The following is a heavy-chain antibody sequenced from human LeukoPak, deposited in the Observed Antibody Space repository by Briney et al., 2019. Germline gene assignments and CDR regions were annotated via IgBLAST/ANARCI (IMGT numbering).Heavy chain of an antibody. V-gene: IGHV4-39*01. CDR1: GGSISSSSYY. Sequence: SETLSLTCTVSGGSISSSSYYWGWIRQPPGKGLEWIGSIYYSRSTYYNPSLKSRVTISVDTSKNQFSLKLSSLTAADTAVYYCARGVTMIVVVIHDWYFDLWGRGTLVTVSS. CDR2: IYYSRST. CDR3: ARGVTMIVVVIHDWYFDL. J-gene: IGHJ2*01. D-gene: IGHD3-22*01.